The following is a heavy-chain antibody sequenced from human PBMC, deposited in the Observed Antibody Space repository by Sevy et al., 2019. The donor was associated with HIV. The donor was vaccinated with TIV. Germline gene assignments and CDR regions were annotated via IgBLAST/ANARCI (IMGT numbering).Heavy chain of an antibody. J-gene: IGHJ4*02. CDR1: GYTFTSYG. V-gene: IGHV1-18*01. Sequence: ASVKVSCKASGYTFTSYGISWVRQAPGQGLEWMGWISAYNGNTNYAQMLQGRVTMTTDTSTSTAYMELRSLRSDDTAVYYCARDFRPYCSSTSCSYTPYSSSWYESDYWGQGTLVTVSS. CDR3: ARDFRPYCSSTSCSYTPYSSSWYESDY. CDR2: ISAYNGNT. D-gene: IGHD2-2*01.